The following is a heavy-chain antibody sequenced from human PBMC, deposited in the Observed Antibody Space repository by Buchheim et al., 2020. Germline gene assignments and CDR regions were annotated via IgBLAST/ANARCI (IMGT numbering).Heavy chain of an antibody. D-gene: IGHD3-22*01. CDR3: ARGGMYYYDSSGYYSHFDY. CDR2: ISYDGSNK. V-gene: IGHV3-30*04. J-gene: IGHJ4*02. CDR1: GFTCSSYA. Sequence: QVQLVESGGGVVQPGRSLRLSCAASGFTCSSYAMHWVRQAPGKGLEWVAVISYDGSNKYYADSVKGRFTISRDNSKNTLYLQMTSLRAEDTAVYYCARGGMYYYDSSGYYSHFDYWGQGTL.